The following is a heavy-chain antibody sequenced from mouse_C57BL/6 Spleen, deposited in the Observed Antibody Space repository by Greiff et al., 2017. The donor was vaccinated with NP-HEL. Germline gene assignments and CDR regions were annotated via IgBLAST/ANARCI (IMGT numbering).Heavy chain of an antibody. J-gene: IGHJ1*03. V-gene: IGHV5-17*01. CDR3: ARPTTLVDGYWYFDV. Sequence: EVKLVESGGGLVKPGGSLKLSCAASGFTFSDYGMHWVRQAPEKGLEWVAYISSGSSTIYYADTVKGRFTISRDNAKNTLFLQMTSLRSEDTAMYYCARPTTLVDGYWYFDVWGTGTTVTVSS. CDR1: GFTFSDYG. D-gene: IGHD1-1*01. CDR2: ISSGSSTI.